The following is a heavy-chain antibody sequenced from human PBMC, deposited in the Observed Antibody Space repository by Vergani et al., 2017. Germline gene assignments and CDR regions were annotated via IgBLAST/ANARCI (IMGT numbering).Heavy chain of an antibody. J-gene: IGHJ6*02. Sequence: QVQLQQWGAGLLKPSETLSLTCAVYGGSFSGYYWSWIRQPAGKGLEWIGRLYTSGRTNYNPSLKSRFTMSVDTSKNQFSLTLSSVTAADTAVYDCAREEELNSSSSEFYYYYGMDVWGQGP. V-gene: IGHV4-59*10. CDR1: GGSFSGYY. CDR2: LYTSGRT. D-gene: IGHD6-6*01. CDR3: AREEELNSSSSEFYYYYGMDV.